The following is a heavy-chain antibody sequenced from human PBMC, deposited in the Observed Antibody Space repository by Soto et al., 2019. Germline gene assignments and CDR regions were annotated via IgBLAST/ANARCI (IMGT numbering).Heavy chain of an antibody. CDR1: GFTFSSYA. J-gene: IGHJ4*02. V-gene: IGHV3-30-3*01. Sequence: GGSLRLSCAASGFTFSSYAMHWVRQAPGKGLEWVAVISYDGSNKYYADSVKGRFTISRDNSKNTLYLQMNSLRAEDTAVYYCARDSGYSSGWYDYWGQGTLVTVSS. CDR2: ISYDGSNK. D-gene: IGHD6-19*01. CDR3: ARDSGYSSGWYDY.